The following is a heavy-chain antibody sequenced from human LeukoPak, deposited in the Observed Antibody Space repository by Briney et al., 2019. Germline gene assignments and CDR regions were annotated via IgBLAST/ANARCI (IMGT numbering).Heavy chain of an antibody. Sequence: KPSETLSLTCTVSGGSISSYYWSWIRQPPGKGLEWIGYIYYSGSTNYNPSLKSRVTISVDTSKNQFSLKLSSVTAADTAVYYCARSFGSGSYVRDWGQGTLVTVSS. D-gene: IGHD3-10*01. CDR3: ARSFGSGSYVRD. CDR1: GGSISSYY. V-gene: IGHV4-59*08. J-gene: IGHJ4*02. CDR2: IYYSGST.